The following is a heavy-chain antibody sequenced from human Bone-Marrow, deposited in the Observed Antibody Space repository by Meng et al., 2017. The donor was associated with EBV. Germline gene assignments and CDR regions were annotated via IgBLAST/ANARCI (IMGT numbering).Heavy chain of an antibody. D-gene: IGHD3-3*01. CDR2: FDPEDGET. CDR3: ARDDYDFWSGYLFDY. J-gene: IGHJ4*02. V-gene: IGHV1-24*01. CDR1: GYTLLELS. Sequence: VGLYESGACAKRTGCSVKVSCKVSGYTLLELSMPGVRQAPGKGLEWMGGFDPEDGETIYAQKFQGRVTMTEDTSTDTAYMELSNLRSEDTAVYYCARDDYDFWSGYLFDYWGQGTLVTVSS.